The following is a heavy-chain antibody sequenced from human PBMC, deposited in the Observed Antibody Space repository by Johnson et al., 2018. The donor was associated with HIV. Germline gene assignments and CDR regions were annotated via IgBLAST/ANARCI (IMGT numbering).Heavy chain of an antibody. D-gene: IGHD3-22*01. CDR2: INWNGGST. CDR3: ARDAPNFFHSSGVRDDAFDI. CDR1: GFTFSSYW. V-gene: IGHV3-20*04. J-gene: IGHJ3*02. Sequence: VQLVESGGGLVQPGGSLRLSCAASGFTFSSYWMSWVRQAPGKGLEWVSGINWNGGSTGYADSVKGRFTISRDNAKNTLYLQMNSLRAEDTAVYYCARDAPNFFHSSGVRDDAFDIWGPGTMVTVSS.